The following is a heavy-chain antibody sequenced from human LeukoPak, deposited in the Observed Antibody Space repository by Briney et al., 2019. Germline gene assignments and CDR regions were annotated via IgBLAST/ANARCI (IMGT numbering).Heavy chain of an antibody. CDR2: INPNTGDT. CDR3: ASDRPPIN. CDR1: GYRFIAYY. V-gene: IGHV1-2*02. Sequence: GASVKVSCKASGYRFIAYYMHWVRQAPGQGLEWLGWINPNTGDTNYAQSCQGRITMTRDTSISTAYMELSGLDYDDTAVYYCASDRPPINWGQGTLVTVSS. J-gene: IGHJ4*02. D-gene: IGHD5-12*01.